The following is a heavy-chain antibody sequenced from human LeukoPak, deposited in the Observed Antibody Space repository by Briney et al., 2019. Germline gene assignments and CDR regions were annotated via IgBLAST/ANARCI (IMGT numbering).Heavy chain of an antibody. CDR1: GYSISSGYY. D-gene: IGHD2-2*01. J-gene: IGHJ4*02. Sequence: SQTLSLTCAVSGYSISSGYYWGWIRPPPGKGLEWIGSRYHSGSTYYNTSPKSRVTKSVDTSKNQFSLKLSSVTAADTAVYYCARLTYCSSTSCYGGELDYWGQGTLVTVSS. CDR2: RYHSGST. CDR3: ARLTYCSSTSCYGGELDY. V-gene: IGHV4-38-2*01.